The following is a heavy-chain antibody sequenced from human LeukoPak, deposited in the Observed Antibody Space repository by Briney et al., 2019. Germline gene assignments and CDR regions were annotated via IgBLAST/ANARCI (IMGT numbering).Heavy chain of an antibody. V-gene: IGHV3-21*01. CDR3: ARGHYDVLAASYKWTPDY. CDR1: GFTFNTFN. D-gene: IGHD3-9*01. CDR2: ITSGGDYI. Sequence: GGSLRLSCAASGFTFNTFNMNWVRQAPGKGLVWVSSITSGGDYIYYADSVKGRFTTSRDNAKNSLSLQLNSPRVEDTAVYYCARGHYDVLAASYKWTPDYWGQGTLVTVSS. J-gene: IGHJ4*02.